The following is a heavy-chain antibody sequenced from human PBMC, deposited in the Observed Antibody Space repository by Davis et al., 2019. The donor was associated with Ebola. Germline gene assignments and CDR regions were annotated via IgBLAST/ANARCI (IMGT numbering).Heavy chain of an antibody. Sequence: GESLKISCAASGFTFTRYWMSWVRQAPGKGLEWVANIKQDGSEKYYVDSVKGRFTISRDNAKNSLYLQMNSLRVEDTAVYYCARRSSQALDWGQGTLVTVSS. V-gene: IGHV3-7*01. D-gene: IGHD6-6*01. CDR3: ARRSSQALD. CDR1: GFTFTRYW. J-gene: IGHJ4*02. CDR2: IKQDGSEK.